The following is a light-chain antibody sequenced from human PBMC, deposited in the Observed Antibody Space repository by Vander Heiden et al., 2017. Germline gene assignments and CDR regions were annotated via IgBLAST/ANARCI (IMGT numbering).Light chain of an antibody. CDR2: DAA. CDR1: QDISNY. V-gene: IGKV1-33*01. CDR3: QQYDNLPIT. Sequence: DIQMTQSPSSLSASVGDRVTITCKASQDISNYLNWDQQKPGKAPKLLIYDAANVETGVPSRFSGSGSGTDFTFTISSLEPEDIATYYCQQYDNLPITFGQGTRLEIK. J-gene: IGKJ5*01.